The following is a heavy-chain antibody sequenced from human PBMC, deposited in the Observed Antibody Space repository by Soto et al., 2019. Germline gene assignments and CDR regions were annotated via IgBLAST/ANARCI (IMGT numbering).Heavy chain of an antibody. D-gene: IGHD3-22*01. J-gene: IGHJ4*02. Sequence: EVQLVESGGGLVQPGGSLRLSCAASGFTFSSYAMHWVRPAPGKGLEYVSAISSYGGSTYYANSVKGRFTISRDNSKNTLYLQMGSLRAEDMAVYYCARDAVSSGYYYFDDWGQGTLVTVSS. CDR1: GFTFSSYA. CDR3: ARDAVSSGYYYFDD. V-gene: IGHV3-64*01. CDR2: ISSYGGST.